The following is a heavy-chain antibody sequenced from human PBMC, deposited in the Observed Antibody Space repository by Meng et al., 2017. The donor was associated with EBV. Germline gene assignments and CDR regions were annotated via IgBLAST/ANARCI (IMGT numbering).Heavy chain of an antibody. Sequence: VQLLRSVAELKKPGAPVRVPCKASGGTFSSYAISWVRQAPGQGLEWMGGIIPIFGTANYAQKFQGRVTITADKSTSTAYMELSSLRSEDTAVYYCARAEIAAAGRLDYWGQGTLVTVSS. J-gene: IGHJ4*02. D-gene: IGHD6-13*01. CDR2: IIPIFGTA. CDR1: GGTFSSYA. V-gene: IGHV1-69*06. CDR3: ARAEIAAAGRLDY.